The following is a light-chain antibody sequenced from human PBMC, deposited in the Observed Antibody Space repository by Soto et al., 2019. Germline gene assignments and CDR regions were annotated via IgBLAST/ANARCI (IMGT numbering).Light chain of an antibody. J-gene: IGLJ3*02. CDR1: NIGSKN. CDR2: RDS. Sequence: SYELTQPLSVSVALGQTARITCGGNNIGSKNVHWYQQKPGQAPVLVIYRDSNRPSGIPERFSGSNSGITATLTISRAQAGDEADYYCQVWDSSTAREFGGGTKLTVL. V-gene: IGLV3-9*01. CDR3: QVWDSSTARE.